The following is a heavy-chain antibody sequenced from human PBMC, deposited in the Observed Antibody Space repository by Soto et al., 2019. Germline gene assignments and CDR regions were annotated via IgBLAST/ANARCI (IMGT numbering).Heavy chain of an antibody. CDR1: GYSFTRYW. V-gene: IGHV5-10-1*01. CDR3: ARDGYSSSCDWFDP. D-gene: IGHD6-6*01. Sequence: GELLKLCCQVSGYSFTRYWISWVREMPGKGLEWVGRIGPGDAYTNYGPSFQGHVTISADKSNSTAYLQWSSLKAADTAMYYCARDGYSSSCDWFDPWGQGTPVTVSS. J-gene: IGHJ5*02. CDR2: IGPGDAYT.